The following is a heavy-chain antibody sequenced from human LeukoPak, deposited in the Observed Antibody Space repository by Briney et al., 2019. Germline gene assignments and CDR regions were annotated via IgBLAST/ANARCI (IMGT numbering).Heavy chain of an antibody. CDR2: VWYDGSKK. V-gene: IGHV3-33*08. Sequence: PGRSLRLSCAASGFTFSSYGMHWVRQAPGKGLEWVAIVWYDGSKKYYADSVKGRFTISRDNSKNTLYLQMNSLRAENTAVYYCARVYCSGNSCYGPFDYWGQGVLVTVSS. J-gene: IGHJ4*02. CDR3: ARVYCSGNSCYGPFDY. D-gene: IGHD2-15*01. CDR1: GFTFSSYG.